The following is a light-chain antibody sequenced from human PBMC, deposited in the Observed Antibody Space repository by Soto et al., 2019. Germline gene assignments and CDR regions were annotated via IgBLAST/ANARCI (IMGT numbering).Light chain of an antibody. J-gene: IGKJ4*01. CDR3: QQYYSTPLT. Sequence: DIVMTQSPDSLAVSLGERATINCKASQSVLHSSNNKNYLAWYQQKPGQPPKLRIYWASTRESGVPDRFSGSGSGTDFTLTISSLQAEDVAVYYCQQYYSTPLTFGGGTKVEIK. V-gene: IGKV4-1*01. CDR1: QSVLHSSNNKNY. CDR2: WAS.